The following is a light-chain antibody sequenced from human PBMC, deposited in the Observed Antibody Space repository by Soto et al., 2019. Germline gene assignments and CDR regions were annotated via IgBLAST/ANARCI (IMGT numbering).Light chain of an antibody. V-gene: IGKV3-15*01. CDR3: HQYGSSPRT. CDR1: QSVSSN. CDR2: GAS. J-gene: IGKJ5*01. Sequence: EIVMTQSPSTLAVSPGERATLSCRASQSVSSNLAWYQQKPGQAPRLLIYGASTRATGIPARFSGSGSGTDFTLTISRLEPEDFAVYYCHQYGSSPRTFGQGTRLEIK.